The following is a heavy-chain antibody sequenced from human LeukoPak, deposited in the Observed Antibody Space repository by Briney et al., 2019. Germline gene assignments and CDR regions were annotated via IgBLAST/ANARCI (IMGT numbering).Heavy chain of an antibody. CDR3: AKDQQQPRAFDY. Sequence: GGSLRLSCAASGFTFSSYAMSWVRQAPGKGLEWVSAISGSGGSTYYADSVKGRLTISRDNSKNTLYLQMNSLRAEDTAVYYCAKDQQQPRAFDYWGQGTLVTVSS. V-gene: IGHV3-23*01. CDR2: ISGSGGST. D-gene: IGHD6-13*01. J-gene: IGHJ4*02. CDR1: GFTFSSYA.